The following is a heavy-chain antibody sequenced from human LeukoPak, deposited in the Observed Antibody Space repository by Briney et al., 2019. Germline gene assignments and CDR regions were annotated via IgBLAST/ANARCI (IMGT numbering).Heavy chain of an antibody. Sequence: PGGSLRLSCAASGFTFSDYSINWVRQAPGKGLEWVSSITPSSSYIYYADSVKGRFTISRDNAKNSLYLQMNSLRAEDTAVYYCVRLRRNSDSSGHHYYYDYWGQGTLVTVSS. CDR2: ITPSSSYI. CDR1: GFTFSDYS. V-gene: IGHV3-21*01. CDR3: VRLRRNSDSSGHHYYYDY. J-gene: IGHJ4*02. D-gene: IGHD3-22*01.